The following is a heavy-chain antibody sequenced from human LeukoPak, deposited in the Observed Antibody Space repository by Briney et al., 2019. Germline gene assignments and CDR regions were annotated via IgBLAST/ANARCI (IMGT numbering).Heavy chain of an antibody. V-gene: IGHV3-53*01. J-gene: IGHJ3*02. CDR2: IYSGGST. Sequence: PRGSPRLSCAASGFTVSSNYMSWACQAPGKGLEWVSVIYSGGSTYYADSVKGRFTISRDNSKNTLYLQMSSLRAEDTAVYYCARDGYPALSFDIWGQGPMLIVSS. D-gene: IGHD5-12*01. CDR3: ARDGYPALSFDI. CDR1: GFTVSSNY.